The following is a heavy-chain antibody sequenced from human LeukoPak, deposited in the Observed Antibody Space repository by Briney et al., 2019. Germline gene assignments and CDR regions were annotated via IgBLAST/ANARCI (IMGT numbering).Heavy chain of an antibody. Sequence: GDSLKISCQGFEYRLTSYWIGGARQMPGKGLEWIEIIYPVDSDTSTSPSWQGQVTPSADNPISTAYLKWTSLKPPDRPMFYCARQAAAGIYWGQGTLVSVSS. D-gene: IGHD2-2*01. J-gene: IGHJ4*02. CDR1: EYRLTSYW. CDR2: IYPVDSDT. V-gene: IGHV5-51*01. CDR3: ARQAAAGIY.